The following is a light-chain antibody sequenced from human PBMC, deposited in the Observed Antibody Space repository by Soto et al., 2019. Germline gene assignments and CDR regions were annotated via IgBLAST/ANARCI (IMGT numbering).Light chain of an antibody. Sequence: IVLTQSPGTLSLSPGERATLSCRASQSVSSSYLAWYQQKTGQAPRLLIYGESSRPTGIPERLSGSGSGKNFTLTISRLAPEDSAVYSCQQYGRSPLTFGQGTKVDIK. V-gene: IGKV3-20*01. CDR1: QSVSSSY. J-gene: IGKJ1*01. CDR3: QQYGRSPLT. CDR2: GES.